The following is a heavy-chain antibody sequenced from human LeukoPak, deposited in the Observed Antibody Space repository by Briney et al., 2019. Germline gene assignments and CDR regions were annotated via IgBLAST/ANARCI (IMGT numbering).Heavy chain of an antibody. J-gene: IGHJ3*01. V-gene: IGHV3-48*01. CDR1: GFTFSPYT. Sequence: PGGSPRLSCAASGFTFSPYTMHWFRQPPGKGLEWISYINTGSTTIYYADSVKGRFTISRDNAKNSLDLQLNSLRAEDTAVYYCARDSSVCAFDVWGQGTMVTVSS. CDR2: INTGSTTI. D-gene: IGHD6-6*01. CDR3: ARDSSVCAFDV.